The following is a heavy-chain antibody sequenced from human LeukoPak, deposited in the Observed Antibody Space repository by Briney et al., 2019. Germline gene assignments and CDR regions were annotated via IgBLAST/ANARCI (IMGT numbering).Heavy chain of an antibody. CDR2: IYYSGST. J-gene: IGHJ4*02. D-gene: IGHD3-10*01. CDR3: ARALWFGELYYFDY. V-gene: IGHV4-59*01. Sequence: KPSETLSLTCTVSGGSISSYYWSWIWQPPGKGLEWIGYIYYSGSTNYNPSLKSRVTISVDTSKNQFSLKLSSVTAADTAVYYCARALWFGELYYFDYWGQGTLVTVSS. CDR1: GGSISSYY.